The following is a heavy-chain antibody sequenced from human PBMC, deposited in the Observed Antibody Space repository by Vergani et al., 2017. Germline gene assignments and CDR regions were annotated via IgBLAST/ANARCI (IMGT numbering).Heavy chain of an antibody. J-gene: IGHJ4*02. CDR3: AKDGYSSGWLRPFDY. V-gene: IGHV3-23*01. Sequence: EVQLLESGGGLVQPGGSLRLSFAASGFTFSSYAMSWVRQAPGKGLEWVSAISGSGGSTYYADSVKGRFTISRDNSKNTLYLQMNSLRAEDTAVYYCAKDGYSSGWLRPFDYWGQGTLVTVSS. CDR1: GFTFSSYA. D-gene: IGHD6-19*01. CDR2: ISGSGGST.